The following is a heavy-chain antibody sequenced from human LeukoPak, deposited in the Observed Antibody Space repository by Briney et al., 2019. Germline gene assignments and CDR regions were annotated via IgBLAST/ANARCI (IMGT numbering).Heavy chain of an antibody. CDR2: INHSGST. V-gene: IGHV4-34*01. CDR1: GGSFSGYY. Sequence: PSETLSLTCAVYGGSFSGYYWSWIRQPPGKGLGWIGEINHSGSTNYNPSLKSRVTISVDTSKNQFSLKLSSVTAADTAVYYCAREGYNWNYVRAFDIWGQGTMVTVSS. D-gene: IGHD1-7*01. CDR3: AREGYNWNYVRAFDI. J-gene: IGHJ3*02.